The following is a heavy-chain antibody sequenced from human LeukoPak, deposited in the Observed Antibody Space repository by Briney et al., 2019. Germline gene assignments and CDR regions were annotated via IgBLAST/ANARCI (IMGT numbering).Heavy chain of an antibody. Sequence: SETLSLTCTVSGASVSEYYWSWVRQPAGKGLEWIGRIFATGSTDYNPSLKSRVTMSRDRSKNQLFLTLTSVTAADMAVYYCARASDSIFSYYYHMDLWGKGITVTVSS. J-gene: IGHJ6*03. CDR2: IFATGST. D-gene: IGHD3-3*02. CDR1: GASVSEYY. V-gene: IGHV4-4*07. CDR3: ARASDSIFSYYYHMDL.